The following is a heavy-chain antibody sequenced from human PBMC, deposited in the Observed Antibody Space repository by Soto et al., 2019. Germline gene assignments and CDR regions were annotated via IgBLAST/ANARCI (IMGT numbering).Heavy chain of an antibody. V-gene: IGHV3-23*01. CDR1: GFAFSDYA. D-gene: IGHD3-16*01. J-gene: IGHJ4*02. CDR2: ISDGDGAT. Sequence: EVHLLESGGGLVQPGGSLRLSCAASGFAFSDYAMTWVRQAPGKGLEWVSDISDGDGATHYADSVKGRFTISRDDSKNTLYLQMDSLRAEDAAFYYSAKGRTFFDFWGQGTLVTVSS. CDR3: AKGRTFFDF.